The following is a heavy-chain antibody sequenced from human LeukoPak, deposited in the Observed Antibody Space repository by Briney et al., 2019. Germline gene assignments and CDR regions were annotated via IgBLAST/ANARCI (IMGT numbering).Heavy chain of an antibody. J-gene: IGHJ3*02. Sequence: SETLSLTCAVYGGSFSGYYWSWTRQPPGKGLEWIGEINHSGSTNYNPSLKSRVTISVDTSKNQFSLKLSSVTAADTAVYYCARGGYYDILTGYCDTFDIWGQGTTVTVSS. D-gene: IGHD3-9*01. CDR3: ARGGYYDILTGYCDTFDI. V-gene: IGHV4-34*01. CDR2: INHSGST. CDR1: GGSFSGYY.